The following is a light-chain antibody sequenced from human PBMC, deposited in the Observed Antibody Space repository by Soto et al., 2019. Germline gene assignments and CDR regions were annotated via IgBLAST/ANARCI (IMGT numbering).Light chain of an antibody. V-gene: IGLV2-14*01. J-gene: IGLJ1*01. CDR2: EVS. Sequence: QSVLTQPASVSGSPGQSITISCTGTSSDVGRYNYVSWYQQHPGKAPKLMIYEVSNRPSGVSDRFSGSKSGNTASLTISGLQAEDEDDYYCSSYTSSTTYVFGTGTKVTAL. CDR3: SSYTSSTTYV. CDR1: SSDVGRYNY.